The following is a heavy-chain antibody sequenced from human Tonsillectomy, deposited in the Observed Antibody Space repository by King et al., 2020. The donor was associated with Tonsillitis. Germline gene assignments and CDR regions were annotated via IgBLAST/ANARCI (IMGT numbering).Heavy chain of an antibody. CDR3: ARGTDYGDYGGFDY. Sequence: QLVQSGAEVKKPGASVKFSCKASGYTLTGYYLHWVRQAPGQGLEWGGGINPNSGGTDYAQKFQGRVTMTRDTSISTAYMELSSLRSDDTALYYCARGTDYGDYGGFDYWGQGTLVTVSS. D-gene: IGHD4-17*01. CDR1: GYTLTGYY. CDR2: INPNSGGT. J-gene: IGHJ4*02. V-gene: IGHV1-2*02.